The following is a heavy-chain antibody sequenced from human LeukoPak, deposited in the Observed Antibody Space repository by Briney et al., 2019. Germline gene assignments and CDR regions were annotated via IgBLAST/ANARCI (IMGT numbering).Heavy chain of an antibody. CDR2: IYYTGST. J-gene: IGHJ4*02. Sequence: PSETLSLTCTVSGGSISIGGYYWTWIRQHPGKGLEWIGYIYYTGSTYHNPSLKSRVTISLDTSKKQFSLKLSSVTAADTAVYYCARGEGLNYDDSGYYFGYWGQGTLVTVSS. V-gene: IGHV4-31*03. D-gene: IGHD3-22*01. CDR1: GGSISIGGYY. CDR3: ARGEGLNYDDSGYYFGY.